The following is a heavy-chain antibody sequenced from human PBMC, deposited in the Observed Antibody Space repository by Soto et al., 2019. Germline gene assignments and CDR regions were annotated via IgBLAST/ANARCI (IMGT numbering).Heavy chain of an antibody. Sequence: PGGSLRLSCAASGFTVSSNYMSWVRQAPGKGLEWVSVIYSGGTTYYADSVKGRFTISRDNSKNTLYLQMNSLRAEDTAVYYCARDRDFDGRDVWGQGTTVTVSS. V-gene: IGHV3-53*01. CDR3: ARDRDFDGRDV. CDR2: IYSGGTT. CDR1: GFTVSSNY. J-gene: IGHJ6*02. D-gene: IGHD3-10*01.